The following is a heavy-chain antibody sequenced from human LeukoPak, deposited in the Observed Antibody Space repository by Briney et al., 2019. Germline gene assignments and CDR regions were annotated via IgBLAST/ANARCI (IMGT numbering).Heavy chain of an antibody. Sequence: PSETLSLTCAVYGGSFSGYYWSWIRQPPGKGLEWIGEINHSGSTNYNPSLKSRVTISVDTSKNQFSLKLSSVTAADTAVYYCARGVAAAANWFDHWGQGTLVTVSS. J-gene: IGHJ5*02. CDR1: GGSFSGYY. D-gene: IGHD6-13*01. V-gene: IGHV4-34*01. CDR2: INHSGST. CDR3: ARGVAAAANWFDH.